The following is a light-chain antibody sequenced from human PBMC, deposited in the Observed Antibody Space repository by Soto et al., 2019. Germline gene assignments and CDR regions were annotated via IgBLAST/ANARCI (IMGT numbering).Light chain of an antibody. Sequence: QSVLTQPASVSGSPGQSITISCTGTSSDVGGYNYVSWYQQHPGKAPKLVIYDVGNRPSGVSNRFSGSKSGNTASLTISGLQAEDEADYYCSSYTSSTTLVFGGGTKLTVL. CDR1: SSDVGGYNY. V-gene: IGLV2-14*01. CDR3: SSYTSSTTLV. J-gene: IGLJ3*02. CDR2: DVG.